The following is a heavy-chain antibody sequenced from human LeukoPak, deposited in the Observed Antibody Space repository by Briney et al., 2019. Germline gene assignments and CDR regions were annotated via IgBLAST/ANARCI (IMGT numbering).Heavy chain of an antibody. CDR3: ARVSGRLERQSDLDY. J-gene: IGHJ4*02. D-gene: IGHD1-1*01. V-gene: IGHV3-21*01. CDR2: ISGDSTYI. CDR1: GFTFSSYS. Sequence: PGGSLRLSCAASGFTFSSYSMNWVRQAPGKGLEWVSSISGDSTYIYNAGSVKGRFTISRDNAQASLYLQMISLRADDAAVYYCARVSGRLERQSDLDYWGQGTLVIVSS.